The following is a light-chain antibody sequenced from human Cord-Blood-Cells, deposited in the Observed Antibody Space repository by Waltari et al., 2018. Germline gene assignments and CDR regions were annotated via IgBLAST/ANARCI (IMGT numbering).Light chain of an antibody. J-gene: IGKJ3*01. CDR2: DAS. Sequence: DIQMTQSPSSPSASVGDRVTITCQASQDISNYLNWYQQKTGKAPKLLIYDASNLETGVPSRFSGSGSGTDFTFTISSLQPEDIATYYCQQYDNLPFTFGPGTKVDIK. V-gene: IGKV1-33*01. CDR1: QDISNY. CDR3: QQYDNLPFT.